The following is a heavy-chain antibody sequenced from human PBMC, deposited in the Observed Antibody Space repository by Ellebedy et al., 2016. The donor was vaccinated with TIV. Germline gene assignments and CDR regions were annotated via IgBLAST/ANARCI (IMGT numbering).Heavy chain of an antibody. CDR2: ISSNGGST. CDR1: GFTFISYA. D-gene: IGHD3-10*01. CDR3: VKGGSGSYHYYYGMDV. V-gene: IGHV3-64D*06. Sequence: PGGSLRLSCSASGFTFISYAMHWVRQAPGKGLEYVSAISSNGGSTYYADSVKGRFTISRDNSKNKLYLQMSRLRAEDTEVYYCVKGGSGSYHYYYGMDVWGQGTTVTVSS. J-gene: IGHJ6*02.